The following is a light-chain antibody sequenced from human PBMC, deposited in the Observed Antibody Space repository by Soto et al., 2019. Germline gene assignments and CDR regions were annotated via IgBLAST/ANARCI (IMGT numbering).Light chain of an antibody. CDR1: QSVVYSDGNAY. V-gene: IGKV2-30*01. CDR3: MQGTYWPPT. J-gene: IGKJ1*01. Sequence: DVVMTQSPPSLPVNLGQPASISCRSSQSVVYSDGNAYLNWFQQRPGQSPRRLIYTVSNRDSGVPDRFSGGGSGTDFTLKISRVEAEDVGIYYSMQGTYWPPTCGQGTKVEI. CDR2: TVS.